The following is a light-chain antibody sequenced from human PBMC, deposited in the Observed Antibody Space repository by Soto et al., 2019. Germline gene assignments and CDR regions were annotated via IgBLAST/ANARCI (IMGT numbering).Light chain of an antibody. V-gene: IGLV2-23*02. CDR1: SSDVGSYNL. CDR3: CSSAGSSPFYV. CDR2: EVS. Sequence: QSALTQPASVSGSPGQSITISCTGTSSDVGSYNLVSWYQQHPGKAPKLMIYEVSKRPSGVSNRFSGSKSGNTASLTISGLQAEDEADYYCCSSAGSSPFYVFGTGTKLTVL. J-gene: IGLJ1*01.